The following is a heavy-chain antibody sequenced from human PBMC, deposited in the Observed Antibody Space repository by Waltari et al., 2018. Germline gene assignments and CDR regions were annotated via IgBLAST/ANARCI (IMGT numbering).Heavy chain of an antibody. J-gene: IGHJ3*02. D-gene: IGHD1-26*01. CDR2: IYSGGST. Sequence: EVQLVESGGGLVQPGGSLRLSCAASGFTVSSHYLSWVRQAPGKGLEWVSVIYSGGSTYYADSVKGRFTISRDNSKNTLYLQMNSLRAEDTAVYYCARVNSGSYHDAFDIWGQGTMVTVSS. CDR1: GFTVSSHY. V-gene: IGHV3-66*02. CDR3: ARVNSGSYHDAFDI.